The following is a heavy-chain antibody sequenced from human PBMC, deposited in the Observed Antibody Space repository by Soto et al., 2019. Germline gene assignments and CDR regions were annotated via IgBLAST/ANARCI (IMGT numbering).Heavy chain of an antibody. CDR1: GYTFASYE. V-gene: IGHV1-8*01. Sequence: ASVKVSCKASGYTFASYEINWVRQATGQGLEWMGWMNPNSGNTGYAQKFQGRVTMTRNTSISTAYMELSSLRSEDTAVYYCARDYGSGSSDYYYMDVWGKGTTVTVSS. CDR2: MNPNSGNT. CDR3: ARDYGSGSSDYYYMDV. D-gene: IGHD3-10*01. J-gene: IGHJ6*03.